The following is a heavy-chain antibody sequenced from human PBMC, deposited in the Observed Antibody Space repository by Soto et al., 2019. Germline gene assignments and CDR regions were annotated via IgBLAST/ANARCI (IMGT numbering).Heavy chain of an antibody. D-gene: IGHD3-3*01. V-gene: IGHV1-69*12. CDR3: ASVTTHPIDP. Sequence: QVQLVQSGAGVKKPGSSVKVSCEASGVTFSSYAISWVRQAPGQGLEWMGGIIPICGTANYAQKFQGRVTITADESTSTADMELGRLCSAETAVYYGASVTTHPIDPWGQGTLVTVSS. CDR1: GVTFSSYA. J-gene: IGHJ5*02. CDR2: IIPICGTA.